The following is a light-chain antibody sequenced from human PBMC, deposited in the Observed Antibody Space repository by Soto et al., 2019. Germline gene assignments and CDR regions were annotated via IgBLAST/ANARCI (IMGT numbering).Light chain of an antibody. CDR1: SSDIGRYNF. CDR2: EAT. CDR3: TSYTITSPYV. Sequence: QSALTQPASMSGSPGQSITISCTGTSSDIGRYNFVSWYQHHPGKAPKLIIYEATKRPSGVSYRFSGSKSGNTAPLTISGLQAKDEADYYCTSYTITSPYVFGTGTKVTVL. J-gene: IGLJ1*01. V-gene: IGLV2-14*01.